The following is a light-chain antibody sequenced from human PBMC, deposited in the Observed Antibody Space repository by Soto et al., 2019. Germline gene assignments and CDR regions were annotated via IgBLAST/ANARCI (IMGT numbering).Light chain of an antibody. J-gene: IGKJ5*01. V-gene: IGKV3-20*01. Sequence: EIVLTQSPGTLSLSPGERATLSCRASQSVSSNYFAWYQQKPGQAPRLLIHGASRRATGIPDRFSGSGSGKDVTLTISRLEPEDFAVYYCQQYGSSLSITFGQGTRLEIK. CDR2: GAS. CDR1: QSVSSNY. CDR3: QQYGSSLSIT.